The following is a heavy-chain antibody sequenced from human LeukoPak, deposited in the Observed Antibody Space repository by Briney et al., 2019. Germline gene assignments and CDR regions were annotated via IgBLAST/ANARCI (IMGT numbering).Heavy chain of an antibody. CDR2: MNPNSGNT. CDR1: GYTFTSYD. D-gene: IGHD3-10*01. CDR3: ARGSITMVRGVIKRGYYFDY. V-gene: IGHV1-8*01. Sequence: ASVKVSCKASGYTFTSYDINWVRPATGQGLEWMGWMNPNSGNTGYAQKFQGRVTMTRNTSISTAYMELSSLRSEDTAVYYCARGSITMVRGVIKRGYYFDYWGQGTLVTVSS. J-gene: IGHJ4*02.